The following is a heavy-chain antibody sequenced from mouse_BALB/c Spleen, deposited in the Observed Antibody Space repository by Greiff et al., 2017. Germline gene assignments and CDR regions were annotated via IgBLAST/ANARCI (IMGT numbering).Heavy chain of an antibody. J-gene: IGHJ4*01. D-gene: IGHD2-14*01. CDR1: GYTFTSYW. Sequence: VQLQQSGAELAKPGASVKMSCKAAGYTFTSYWMHWVKQRPGQGLEWIGYINPSTGYTEYNQKFKDKATLTADKSSSTAYMQLSSLTSEDSAVYYCARVRYDEGSYSMDYWGQGTSVTVSS. CDR3: ARVRYDEGSYSMDY. V-gene: IGHV1-7*01. CDR2: INPSTGYT.